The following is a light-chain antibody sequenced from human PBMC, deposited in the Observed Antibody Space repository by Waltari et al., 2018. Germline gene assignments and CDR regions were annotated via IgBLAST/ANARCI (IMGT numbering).Light chain of an antibody. Sequence: QSALTQPASVSGSPGQSVTIFCAGTSNDVGGYNSVSWYQEYPGQAPRVIIYDVSYRPSGVSDRFSGSQSGNTASLTISGLQAEDEADYYCSSQSSNDVVLFGGGTKLTVL. CDR2: DVS. CDR3: SSQSSNDVVL. V-gene: IGLV2-14*01. J-gene: IGLJ2*01. CDR1: SNDVGGYNS.